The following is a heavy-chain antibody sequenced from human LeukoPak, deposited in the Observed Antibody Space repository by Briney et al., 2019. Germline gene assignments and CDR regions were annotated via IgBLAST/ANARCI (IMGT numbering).Heavy chain of an antibody. D-gene: IGHD6-19*01. Sequence: PGGSLRLSCAASGFTFSSSAMVWVRQAPGKGLEWVAVIWHDGSNQTYTDSVKGRFTISRDNSKNTLDLHMNSLRAEDTAVYYCARDRGPGGLAGTYYWGQGTLVTVSS. CDR3: ARDRGPGGLAGTYY. CDR1: GFTFSSSA. V-gene: IGHV3-33*08. J-gene: IGHJ4*02. CDR2: IWHDGSNQ.